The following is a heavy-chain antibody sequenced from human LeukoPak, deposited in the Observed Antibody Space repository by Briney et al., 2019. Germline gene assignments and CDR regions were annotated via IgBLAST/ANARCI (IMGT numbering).Heavy chain of an antibody. CDR2: IRSKAYGGTT. J-gene: IGHJ4*02. CDR3: TTELDIRPNHY. Sequence: GGSLRLSCTASGFTFGDYAMSWVRQAPGKGLEWVGFIRSKAYGGTTDYAAPVKGRFTISRDDSKNTLYLQMNSLKSEDTAVYYCTTELDIRPNHYWGQGTLVTVSS. D-gene: IGHD3-22*01. CDR1: GFTFGDYA. V-gene: IGHV3-49*04.